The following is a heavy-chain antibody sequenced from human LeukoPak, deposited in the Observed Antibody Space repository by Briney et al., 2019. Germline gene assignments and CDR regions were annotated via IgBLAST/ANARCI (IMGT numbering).Heavy chain of an antibody. D-gene: IGHD1-26*01. Sequence: PSETLSLTCTVSGGSLSSYDWSWIRQSAGKGLKWIGRIYTSGSTNYNPSLKSRVTMSVDTSKNQFSLKLSSVTAADTAVYYCVRQRGSYPIYNWFDPGGQGTLVTVTS. V-gene: IGHV4-4*07. CDR2: IYTSGST. J-gene: IGHJ5*02. CDR3: VRQRGSYPIYNWFDP. CDR1: GGSLSSYD.